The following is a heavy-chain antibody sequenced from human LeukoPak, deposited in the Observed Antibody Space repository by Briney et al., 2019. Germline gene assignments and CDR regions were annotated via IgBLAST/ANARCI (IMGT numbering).Heavy chain of an antibody. V-gene: IGHV3-49*03. CDR2: IRSKAYGGTT. Sequence: GSLRLSSTAFGFTFGDYAMSWFRQAPGKGLEWVGFIRSKAYGGTTEYAASVKGRFTISRDDSKSIAYLQMNSLETEDTAVYYCTRGWQWQLDYWGQGTLVTLSS. J-gene: IGHJ4*02. CDR1: GFTFGDYA. CDR3: TRGWQWQLDY. D-gene: IGHD6-19*01.